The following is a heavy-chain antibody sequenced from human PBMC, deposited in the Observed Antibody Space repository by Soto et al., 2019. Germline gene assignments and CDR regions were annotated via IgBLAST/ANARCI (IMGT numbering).Heavy chain of an antibody. CDR2: IYPGDSDT. CDR3: ARRRIVVVPAAMSEDWFDP. J-gene: IGHJ5*02. CDR1: GYSFTSYW. V-gene: IGHV5-51*01. D-gene: IGHD2-2*01. Sequence: GESLKISCKGSGYSFTSYWIGWVRQMPGKGLEWMGIIYPGDSDTRYSPSFQVQVTISADKSISTAYLQWSSLKASDTAMYYCARRRIVVVPAAMSEDWFDPWGQGTLVTVSS.